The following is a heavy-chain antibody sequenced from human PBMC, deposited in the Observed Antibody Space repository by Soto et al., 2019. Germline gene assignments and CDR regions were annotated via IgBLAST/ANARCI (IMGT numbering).Heavy chain of an antibody. CDR2: IIPIFGTA. D-gene: IGHD4-17*01. V-gene: IGHV1-69*01. CDR3: ARGTTVTPHAGIAVRSGSPGYGMDV. Sequence: QVQLVQSGAEVQKPGSSVKVSCKASGGTFSSYAISWVRQAPGQGLEWMGGIIPIFGTANYAQKFQGRVKITADETKSTAYMEMSSLTSEGTALYYCARGTTVTPHAGIAVRSGSPGYGMDVWGQGTTVTVSS. CDR1: GGTFSSYA. J-gene: IGHJ6*02.